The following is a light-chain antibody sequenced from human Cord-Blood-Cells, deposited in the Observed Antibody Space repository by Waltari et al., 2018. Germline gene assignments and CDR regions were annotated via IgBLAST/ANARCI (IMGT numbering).Light chain of an antibody. J-gene: IGLJ3*02. CDR1: SSDVGGSNY. CDR3: SSYTSSSTWV. Sequence: QSALTQPASVSGSPGQSITISCTATSSDVGGSNYVSWYQQHPGKAPKLMIYDVSNRPSGVSNRFSGSKSGNTASLTISGLQAEDEADYYCSSYTSSSTWVFGGGTKLTVL. CDR2: DVS. V-gene: IGLV2-14*01.